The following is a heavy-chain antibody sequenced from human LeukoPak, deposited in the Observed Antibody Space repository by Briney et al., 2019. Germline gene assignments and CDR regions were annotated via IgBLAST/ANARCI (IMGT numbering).Heavy chain of an antibody. CDR3: ATGGHEWSSYESRRDYYYGMDV. D-gene: IGHD5-18*01. CDR2: INPNSGGT. J-gene: IGHJ6*02. CDR1: GYTFTGYY. V-gene: IGHV1-2*04. Sequence: ASVKVSCKASGYTFTGYYMHWVRQAPGQGLEWMGWINPNSGGTNYAQKFQGWVTMTRDTSISTAYMELSRLRSDDTAVYYCATGGHEWSSYESRRDYYYGMDVWGQGTTVTVSS.